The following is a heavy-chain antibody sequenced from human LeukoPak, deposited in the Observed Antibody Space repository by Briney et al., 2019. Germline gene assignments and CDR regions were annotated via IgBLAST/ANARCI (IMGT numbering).Heavy chain of an antibody. CDR1: GGSFSGYY. D-gene: IGHD5-18*01. V-gene: IGHV4-34*01. J-gene: IGHJ6*03. Sequence: SETLSLTCAVYGGSFSGYYWSWIRQPPGKGLEWIGEINHSGSTNYNPSLKSRVTISVDTSKNQFSLKLSSVTAADTAVYYCARGAVQLSQQRYYYMDVWGKGTTVTISS. CDR3: ARGAVQLSQQRYYYMDV. CDR2: INHSGST.